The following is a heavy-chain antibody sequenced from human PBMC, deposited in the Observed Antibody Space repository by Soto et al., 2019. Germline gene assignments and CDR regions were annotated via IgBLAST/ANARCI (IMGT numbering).Heavy chain of an antibody. Sequence: XSVKVSCKSSGYRLETYAMSWVRQAPGQGLEWMGWIRAYNIDTYYAQKFQDRVTMTTDTSTGTAYMELRSLRSDDTAVYYCERGHGVIIGAMDVWGQGTTVTVSS. CDR3: ERGHGVIIGAMDV. D-gene: IGHD3-3*01. J-gene: IGHJ6*02. CDR1: GYRLETYA. V-gene: IGHV1-18*01. CDR2: IRAYNIDT.